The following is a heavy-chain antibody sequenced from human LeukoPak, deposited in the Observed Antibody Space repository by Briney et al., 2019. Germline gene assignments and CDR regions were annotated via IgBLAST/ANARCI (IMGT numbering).Heavy chain of an antibody. Sequence: GGSLRLSCAASGSTFSSYWMHWVRQAPGKGLVWVSHINSDGSSTSYADSVKGRFTISRDNAKNTLYLQMNSLRAEDTAVYYCARAPGYSGGWYNIWGQGTLVTVSS. D-gene: IGHD6-19*01. CDR3: ARAPGYSGGWYNI. J-gene: IGHJ4*02. CDR2: INSDGSST. V-gene: IGHV3-74*01. CDR1: GSTFSSYW.